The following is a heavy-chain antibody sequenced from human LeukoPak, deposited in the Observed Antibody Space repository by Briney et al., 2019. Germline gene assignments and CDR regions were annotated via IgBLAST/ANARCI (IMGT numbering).Heavy chain of an antibody. D-gene: IGHD3-10*01. CDR3: AKDLHGAFD. CDR2: ISADGVNT. V-gene: IGHV3-23*01. J-gene: IGHJ4*01. Sequence: GGTLSLSCAASGFNFYIFGVSGVRQAPGRGVDWVLAISADGVNTYYGAPVRGRFTISRENSKNRFYLHRHGSRADDPALYYCAKDLHGAFD. CDR1: GFNFYIFG.